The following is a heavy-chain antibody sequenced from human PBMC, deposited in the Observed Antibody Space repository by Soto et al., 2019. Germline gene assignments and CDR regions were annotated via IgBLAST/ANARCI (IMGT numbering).Heavy chain of an antibody. Sequence: ASVKVSCKASGGTFSSYAISWVRQAPGQGLEWMGGIIPIFGTANYAQKFQGRVTITADESTSTAYMELSGLRVDDTALYYCAKDAVAYNGEWDWFDLWGQGTLVTVSS. V-gene: IGHV1-69*13. CDR1: GGTFSSYA. CDR3: AKDAVAYNGEWDWFDL. D-gene: IGHD3-10*01. J-gene: IGHJ5*02. CDR2: IIPIFGTA.